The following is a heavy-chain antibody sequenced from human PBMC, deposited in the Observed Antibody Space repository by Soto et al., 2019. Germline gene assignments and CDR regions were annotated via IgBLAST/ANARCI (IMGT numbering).Heavy chain of an antibody. J-gene: IGHJ5*02. CDR3: ARHARIFVVVPAAIGWFDP. CDR1: GGSISSSSYY. Sequence: QLQLQESGPGLVKPSETLSLTCTVSGGSISSSSYYWGWIHQPPGKGLEWIGSIYYSGSTYYNPSLKSRVTISVDTSKNQFSLKLSSVTAADTAVYYCARHARIFVVVPAAIGWFDPWGQGTLVTVSS. D-gene: IGHD2-2*02. CDR2: IYYSGST. V-gene: IGHV4-39*01.